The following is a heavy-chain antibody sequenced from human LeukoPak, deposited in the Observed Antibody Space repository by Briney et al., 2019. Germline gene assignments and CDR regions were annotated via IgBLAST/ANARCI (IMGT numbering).Heavy chain of an antibody. Sequence: AETLSLTCSVSGYSIRSGYQWGWIRQAPGKGLEWIGSINYSGRTYDNPSLKSRVTISIDTSKNQIFLKLRSTTAADTAHYYCARAEINDYNRYWGQGILVIVSS. CDR2: INYSGRT. V-gene: IGHV4-38-2*01. CDR3: ARAEINDYNRY. D-gene: IGHD4-11*01. J-gene: IGHJ4*02. CDR1: GYSIRSGYQ.